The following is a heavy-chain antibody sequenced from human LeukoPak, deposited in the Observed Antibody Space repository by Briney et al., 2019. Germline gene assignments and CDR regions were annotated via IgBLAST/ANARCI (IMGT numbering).Heavy chain of an antibody. V-gene: IGHV3-30*04. CDR3: AREFSRRGYSGYDPKDAFDI. CDR2: ISYDGSNK. J-gene: IGHJ3*02. CDR1: GFTFSSYA. Sequence: GRSLRLSCAASGFTFSSYAMHWVRQAPGKGLEWVAVISYDGSNKYYADSVKGRFTISRDNSKNTLYLQMNSLRAEDTAAYYCAREFSRRGYSGYDPKDAFDIWGQGTMVTVSS. D-gene: IGHD5-12*01.